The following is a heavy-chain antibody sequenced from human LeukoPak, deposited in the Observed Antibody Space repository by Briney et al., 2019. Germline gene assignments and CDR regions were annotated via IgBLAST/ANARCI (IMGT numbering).Heavy chain of an antibody. J-gene: IGHJ4*02. D-gene: IGHD4-17*01. Sequence: KSSETLSLTCTVSGGSISSYYWSWIRQPPEKGLEWIGYIYYSGSTNYNPSLKSRVTMSVDTSKNQFSLKLSSVTAADTAVYYCARVASDYGDYAPDYWGQGTLVTVSS. CDR3: ARVASDYGDYAPDY. V-gene: IGHV4-59*01. CDR1: GGSISSYY. CDR2: IYYSGST.